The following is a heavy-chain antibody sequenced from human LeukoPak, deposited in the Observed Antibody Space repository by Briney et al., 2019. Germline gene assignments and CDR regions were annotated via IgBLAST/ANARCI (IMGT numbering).Heavy chain of an antibody. D-gene: IGHD5-12*01. CDR1: GFTLSSYA. CDR2: ISGSGGST. Sequence: GGSLRLSCAASGFTLSSYAMSWVRQAPGKGLEWVSAISGSGGSTYYADSVKGRFTISRDNSKNTLYLQMNSLRAEDTAVYYCADRYSGYEGGDYWGQGTLVTVSS. V-gene: IGHV3-23*01. CDR3: ADRYSGYEGGDY. J-gene: IGHJ4*02.